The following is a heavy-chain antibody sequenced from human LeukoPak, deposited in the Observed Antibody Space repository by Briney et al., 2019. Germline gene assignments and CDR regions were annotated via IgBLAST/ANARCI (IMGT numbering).Heavy chain of an antibody. Sequence: ASVKVSCKASGGTFSSYAISWVRQAPGQGLEWMGWISAYNGNTNYAQKLQGRVTMTTDTSTSTAYMELRSLRSDDTAVYYCAREATYYDFWSGYSPAPNDAFDIWGQGTMVTASS. V-gene: IGHV1-18*01. CDR3: AREATYYDFWSGYSPAPNDAFDI. CDR1: GGTFSSYA. CDR2: ISAYNGNT. J-gene: IGHJ3*02. D-gene: IGHD3-3*01.